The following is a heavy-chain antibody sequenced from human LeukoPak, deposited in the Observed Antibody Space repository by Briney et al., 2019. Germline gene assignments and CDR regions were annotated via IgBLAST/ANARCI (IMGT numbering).Heavy chain of an antibody. J-gene: IGHJ4*02. Sequence: SETLSLTCTVSGGSISSSSAYWGWIRQPPGKGLEWIGSIYYTKNTYYNPSLESRVTISADTSKNQFSLTLGSVRATDTAVYYCASPRGFSYGYFDYWGQGTLVTVSS. CDR3: ASPRGFSYGYFDY. CDR2: IYYTKNT. V-gene: IGHV4-39*01. D-gene: IGHD5-18*01. CDR1: GGSISSSSAY.